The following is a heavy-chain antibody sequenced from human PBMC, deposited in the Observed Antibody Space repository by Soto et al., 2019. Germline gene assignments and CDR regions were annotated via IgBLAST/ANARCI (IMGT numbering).Heavy chain of an antibody. J-gene: IGHJ3*02. CDR2: TYYRSKWYN. Sequence: SQTLSLTCAISGDSVSSNSAAWNWIRQSPSRGLEWLGRTYYRSKWYNDYAVSAKSRITINPDTSKNQFSLQLNSVTPEDTAVYYCARDQHSSGWYEGLGAFDIWGQGTMVTVSS. V-gene: IGHV6-1*01. CDR3: ARDQHSSGWYEGLGAFDI. D-gene: IGHD6-19*01. CDR1: GDSVSSNSAA.